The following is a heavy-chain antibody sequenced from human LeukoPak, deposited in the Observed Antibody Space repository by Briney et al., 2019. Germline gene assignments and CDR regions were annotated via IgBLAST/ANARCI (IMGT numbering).Heavy chain of an antibody. CDR1: GFTFSSYG. D-gene: IGHD3-22*01. Sequence: GGSLRLSCAASGFTFSSYGMHWVRQAPGKGLEWVALIWYDGSNKYYADSVKGRFTISRDNSKNTLYLQMNSLRAEDTALYYCARPLFNYDSSGLTYWGRGTLVTVSS. V-gene: IGHV3-33*01. CDR3: ARPLFNYDSSGLTY. CDR2: IWYDGSNK. J-gene: IGHJ4*02.